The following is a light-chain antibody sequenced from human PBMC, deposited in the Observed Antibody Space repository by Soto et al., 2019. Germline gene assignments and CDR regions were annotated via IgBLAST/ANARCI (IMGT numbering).Light chain of an antibody. Sequence: QSVLTQPPSASGSPGQSVTISCTGTSSDVGGYNYVSWYQQHPGKVPKLMIYEVNKRPSGVPDRFSGSKSDNTASLTVSGLQAEDEAYYYCSSYAGSNYVIFGGGTKLTVL. V-gene: IGLV2-8*01. J-gene: IGLJ2*01. CDR3: SSYAGSNYVI. CDR2: EVN. CDR1: SSDVGGYNY.